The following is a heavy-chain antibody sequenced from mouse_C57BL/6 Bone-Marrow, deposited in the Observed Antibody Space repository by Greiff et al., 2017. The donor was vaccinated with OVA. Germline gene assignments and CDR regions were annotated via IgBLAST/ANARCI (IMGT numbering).Heavy chain of an antibody. Sequence: EVQVVESGGGLVKPGGSLKLSCAASGFTFSSYTMSWVRQTPEKRLEWVATISGGGGNTYYPDSVKGRFTISRDNAKNTLYLQMSSLRSEDTALYYCARLGQRSYDYWGQGTTLTVSS. CDR3: ARLGQRSYDY. V-gene: IGHV5-9*01. CDR1: GFTFSSYT. D-gene: IGHD1-1*01. CDR2: ISGGGGNT. J-gene: IGHJ2*01.